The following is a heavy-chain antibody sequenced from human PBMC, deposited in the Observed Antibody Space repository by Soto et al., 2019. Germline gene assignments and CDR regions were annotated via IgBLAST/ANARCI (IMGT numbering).Heavy chain of an antibody. D-gene: IGHD3-3*01. CDR2: ISGSGGST. V-gene: IGHV3-23*01. Sequence: EVQLLESGGGLVQPGGSLRLSCAASGFTFSSYVMSWVRQAPGKGLEWVSAISGSGGSTYYADSVKGRFTISRDNSKNTLYLQMNSLRAEDTAVYYCAKNGRFMEWLLMGLIDYWGQGILVTVSS. J-gene: IGHJ4*02. CDR1: GFTFSSYV. CDR3: AKNGRFMEWLLMGLIDY.